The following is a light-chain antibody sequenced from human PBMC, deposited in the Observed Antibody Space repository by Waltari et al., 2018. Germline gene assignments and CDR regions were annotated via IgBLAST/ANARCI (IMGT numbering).Light chain of an antibody. V-gene: IGKV3-20*01. Sequence: EIVLTQSPGAMSLSPGGRAILPCRATQIITNNYLAWYQQKPGQAPRLLIFGASNRATGIPDRFSGSGSGTDFTLTIYGLEPEDSAVYYCQQYANSPLTFGGGATVAIK. J-gene: IGKJ4*01. CDR2: GAS. CDR3: QQYANSPLT. CDR1: QIITNNY.